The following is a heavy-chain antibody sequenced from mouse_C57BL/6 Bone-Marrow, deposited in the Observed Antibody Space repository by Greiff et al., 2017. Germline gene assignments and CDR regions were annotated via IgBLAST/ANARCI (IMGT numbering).Heavy chain of an antibody. V-gene: IGHV1-42*01. D-gene: IGHD4-1*01. CDR2: INPSTGGT. J-gene: IGHJ2*01. CDR3: ARRTGNFDY. CDR1: GYSFTGYY. Sequence: VQLQQSGPELVKPGASVKISCKASGYSFTGYYMNWVKQSPEKSLEWIGEINPSTGGTTYNQKFKAKATLTVDKSSSTAYMQLQSLTSEDSAVYYCARRTGNFDYWGQGTTLTVSA.